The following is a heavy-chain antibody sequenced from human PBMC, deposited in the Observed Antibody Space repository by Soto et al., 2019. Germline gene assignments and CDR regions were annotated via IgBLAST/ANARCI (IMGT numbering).Heavy chain of an antibody. Sequence: SETLSLTCTVSGGSISSSSYYWGWIRQPPGKGLEWIGSIYYSGSTYYNPSLKSRVTISVDTSKNQFSLKLSSVTAADTAVYYCARLRLQDRPDDAFDIWGQGTMVTVSS. CDR1: GGSISSSSYY. D-gene: IGHD6-25*01. CDR2: IYYSGST. V-gene: IGHV4-39*01. CDR3: ARLRLQDRPDDAFDI. J-gene: IGHJ3*02.